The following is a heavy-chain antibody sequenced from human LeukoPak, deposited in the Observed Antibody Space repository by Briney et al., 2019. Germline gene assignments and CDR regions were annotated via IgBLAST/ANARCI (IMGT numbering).Heavy chain of an antibody. CDR2: ISYDGSNK. Sequence: GGSLRLSCAASGFTFSSYAMHCVRQAPGKGLEWVAVISYDGSNKYYADSVKGRFTISRDNSKNTLYLQMNSLRAEDTAVYYCARDVGLYLYYYGLDVWGQGTTVTVSS. CDR3: ARDVGLYLYYYGLDV. J-gene: IGHJ6*02. V-gene: IGHV3-30*04. CDR1: GFTFSSYA. D-gene: IGHD2/OR15-2a*01.